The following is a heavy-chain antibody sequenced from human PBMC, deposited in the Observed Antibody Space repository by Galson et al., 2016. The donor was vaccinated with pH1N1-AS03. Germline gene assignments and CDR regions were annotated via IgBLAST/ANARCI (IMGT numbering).Heavy chain of an antibody. CDR2: INWLGGST. Sequence: SLRLSCAASGFSFEDYGMSWVRHAPGKGLEWVSGINWLGGSTGYADSVKGRFTISRDNAKKSLYLQMNSLRVEDTAFYYCARDFYDSSGYFKAPFDYWGQGALVTVSS. V-gene: IGHV3-20*04. CDR3: ARDFYDSSGYFKAPFDY. CDR1: GFSFEDYG. D-gene: IGHD3-22*01. J-gene: IGHJ4*02.